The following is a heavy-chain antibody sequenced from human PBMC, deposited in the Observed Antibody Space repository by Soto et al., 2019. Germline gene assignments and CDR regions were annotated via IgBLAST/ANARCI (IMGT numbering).Heavy chain of an antibody. J-gene: IGHJ3*02. CDR2: IGSVGGDT. V-gene: IGHV3-23*01. CDR1: GFTFYSYA. Sequence: GSLRLSCAASGFTFYSYAISWVRQAPGKGLEWVSTIGSVGGDTYYADSVKGRFTISRDDSKNTLLLQMNSLRAEDTAVYYCVKDRMAYNSVWDPFDIWGQGTMVTVS. CDR3: VKDRMAYNSVWDPFDI. D-gene: IGHD1-20*01.